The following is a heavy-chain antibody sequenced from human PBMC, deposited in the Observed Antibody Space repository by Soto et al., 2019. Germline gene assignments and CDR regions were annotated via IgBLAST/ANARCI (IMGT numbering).Heavy chain of an antibody. CDR1: GFTFRNDD. CDR3: ARTDRYFYGLDV. Sequence: EVQLVESGGGLVQPGGSLRLSCEASGFTFRNDDMHWVRQGTGKGLEWVSGISAAGDPDYADSVEGRFTISREHAQNSFSLQMNSLRVGDTAVYYFARTDRYFYGLDVWGQGTTVIVSS. V-gene: IGHV3-13*05. CDR2: ISAAGDP. J-gene: IGHJ6*02.